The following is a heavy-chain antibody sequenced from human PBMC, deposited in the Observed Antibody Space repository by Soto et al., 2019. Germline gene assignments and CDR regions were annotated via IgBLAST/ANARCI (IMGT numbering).Heavy chain of an antibody. J-gene: IGHJ4*02. Sequence: EVQLVESGGGLVKPGGSLRLSCAASGFTFSNAWMSWVRQAPGNGLEWVGRIKSKTDGGTTDYAAPVKGRFTISRHDSKNTLYLQMNSLKTEDTAVYYCTTDQWGNQRSETDYWGQGTLVTVSS. V-gene: IGHV3-15*01. CDR1: GFTFSNAW. CDR2: IKSKTDGGTT. CDR3: TTDQWGNQRSETDY. D-gene: IGHD3-16*01.